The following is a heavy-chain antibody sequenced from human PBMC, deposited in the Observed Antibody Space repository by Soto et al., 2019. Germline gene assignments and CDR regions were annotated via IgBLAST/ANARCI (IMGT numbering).Heavy chain of an antibody. CDR2: ISGNNGNT. D-gene: IGHD2-21*02. CDR3: VSRLVTTLDDAFDI. V-gene: IGHV1-18*01. CDR1: GYHFNNYG. J-gene: IGHJ3*02. Sequence: QVQLVQSGPEVKKPGASVTLYCKSSGYHFNNYGISWVRQAPGQGLGWMGWISGNNGNTKYGQKFQGRVSWTTDSSTGTAYMEMRSLISDDTADYYCVSRLVTTLDDAFDIWGPGTRVTVAS.